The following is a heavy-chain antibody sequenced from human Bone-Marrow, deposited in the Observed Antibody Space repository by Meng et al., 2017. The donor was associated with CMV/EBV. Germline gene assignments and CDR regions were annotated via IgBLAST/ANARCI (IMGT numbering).Heavy chain of an antibody. D-gene: IGHD4-17*01. CDR3: ARPSDYGDYYPYMDV. J-gene: IGHJ6*02. V-gene: IGHV3-30-3*01. Sequence: GGSLRLSCAASGFTFNKYFIHWVRQAPGKGPEWMTVIPSDGGREYYADSVKGRFTISRDNSKNTLYLQMNSLRAEDTAVYYCARPSDYGDYYPYMDVWGQGTTVTVSS. CDR2: IPSDGGRE. CDR1: GFTFNKYF.